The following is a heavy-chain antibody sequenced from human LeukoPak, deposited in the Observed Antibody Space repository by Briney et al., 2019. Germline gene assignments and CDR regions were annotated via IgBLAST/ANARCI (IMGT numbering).Heavy chain of an antibody. CDR3: ARDYFDSSDYPQTYYYYYMDV. Sequence: GGSLRLSCAASGFTFSRYSMNWVRQAPGKGLEWVASISSTSNFIYSADSVKGRFTISRDTAKNPLFLQMNSLRAEDTAIYYCARDYFDSSDYPQTYYYYYMDVWGKGTTVTVSS. J-gene: IGHJ6*03. CDR2: ISSTSNFI. V-gene: IGHV3-21*01. CDR1: GFTFSRYS. D-gene: IGHD3-22*01.